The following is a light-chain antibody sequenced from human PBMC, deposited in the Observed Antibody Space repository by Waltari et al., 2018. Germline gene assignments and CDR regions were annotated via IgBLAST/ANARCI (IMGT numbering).Light chain of an antibody. Sequence: QSALTQPPSASGSLGQSVTISCTGTSSDVGNYNYVSWYQQHPGRAPKLIIYDVNRRPSGVPDRFSGSKSGNTASLAVSGLQPEDEDDYYCSSYAGSSYVFGTGTTVTVL. J-gene: IGLJ1*01. CDR2: DVN. CDR3: SSYAGSSYV. V-gene: IGLV2-8*01. CDR1: SSDVGNYNY.